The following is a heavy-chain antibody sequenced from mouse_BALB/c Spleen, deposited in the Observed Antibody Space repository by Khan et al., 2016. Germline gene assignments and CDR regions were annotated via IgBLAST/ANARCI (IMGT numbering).Heavy chain of an antibody. D-gene: IGHD2-14*01. V-gene: IGHV5-6-3*01. CDR1: GFTFSTYG. CDR3: AKENYRYYFDY. Sequence: EVELVESGGGLVQPGGSLKLSCAASGFTFSTYGMSWVRQTPDKRLELVATINSNGGSTYYPDSVKGRFTISRDNAKHTLYLQMSSLKSEDTAMYYCAKENYRYYFDYWGQGTTLTVSS. J-gene: IGHJ2*01. CDR2: INSNGGST.